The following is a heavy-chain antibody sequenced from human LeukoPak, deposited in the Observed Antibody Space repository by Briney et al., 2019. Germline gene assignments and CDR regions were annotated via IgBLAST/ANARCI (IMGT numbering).Heavy chain of an antibody. J-gene: IGHJ4*02. CDR3: ARAPEGRLEWLLYGPYYFDY. V-gene: IGHV1-18*03. CDR2: ISAYNGNT. D-gene: IGHD3-3*01. CDR1: GYTFTSYG. Sequence: ASVKVSCKASGYTFTSYGISWVRQAPGQGLEWMGWISAYNGNTNYAQKLQGRVTMTTDTSTSTAYMELRSLRSDDMAVYYCARAPEGRLEWLLYGPYYFDYWGQGTLVTVSS.